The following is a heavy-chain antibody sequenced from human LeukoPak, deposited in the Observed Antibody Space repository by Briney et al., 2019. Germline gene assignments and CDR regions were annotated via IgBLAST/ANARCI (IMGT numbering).Heavy chain of an antibody. Sequence: SETLSLTCTVSGGSISSSSYYWGWSRQPPGKGLEWIGSIYYSGSTYYNPSLKSRVTISVDTSKDQFSLKLSSVTAADTAVYYCARTYSSGWYGLAFDIWGQGTMVTVSS. V-gene: IGHV4-39*01. CDR3: ARTYSSGWYGLAFDI. CDR1: GGSISSSSYY. CDR2: IYYSGST. D-gene: IGHD6-19*01. J-gene: IGHJ3*02.